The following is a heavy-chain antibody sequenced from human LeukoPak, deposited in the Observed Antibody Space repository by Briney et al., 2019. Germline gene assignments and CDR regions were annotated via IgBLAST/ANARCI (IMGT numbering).Heavy chain of an antibody. CDR1: GFTVSSYD. CDR3: ARATSGLDV. J-gene: IGHJ6*02. CDR2: IGTAGDT. Sequence: GGSLRLSCAASGFTVSSYDMHWVRHATGRGLEWVSVIGTAGDTYYPGSVKGRFTISRENAKNSLYLQMNSLRAGDTAVYYCARATSGLDVWGQGTTVTVSS. V-gene: IGHV3-13*01.